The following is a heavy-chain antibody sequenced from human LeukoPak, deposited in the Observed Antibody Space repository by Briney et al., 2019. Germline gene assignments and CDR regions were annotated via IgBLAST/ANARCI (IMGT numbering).Heavy chain of an antibody. J-gene: IGHJ6*03. CDR2: ISWDGGST. CDR1: GFPFDDYT. V-gene: IGHV3-43*01. D-gene: IGHD6-13*01. CDR3: AKQQLVRGYYYYYYMDV. Sequence: GGSLRLSCAASGFPFDDYTMHWVRQAPGKGLELVSLISWDGGSTYYADSVEGRFTISRDNSKNSLYLQMNSLRTEDTALYYCAKQQLVRGYYYYYYMDVWGKGTTVTVSS.